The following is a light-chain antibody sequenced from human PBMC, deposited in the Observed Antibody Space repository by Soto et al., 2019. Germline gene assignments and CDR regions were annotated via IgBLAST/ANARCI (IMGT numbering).Light chain of an antibody. J-gene: IGKJ1*01. CDR1: QSVSSN. Sequence: EIVMTQSPGTLSVSPGGRATLSCRASQSVSSNLAWYQQKPGQAPRLLIYGASTRATGIPARFSGSGSGTEFTLTISSLQSEDFAVYYCQQYNNWPQRTFGQGTKVDIK. CDR2: GAS. CDR3: QQYNNWPQRT. V-gene: IGKV3-15*01.